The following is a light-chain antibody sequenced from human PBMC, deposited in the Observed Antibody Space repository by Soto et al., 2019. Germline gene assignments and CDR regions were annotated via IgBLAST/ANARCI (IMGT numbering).Light chain of an antibody. CDR3: QQLNSYPIT. CDR1: QGIRRY. Sequence: DIQLTQSPSFLSASVGDRVTITCRASQGIRRYLAWYQQKPGRAPKLLMYIASTLQTGVPSRFSGSESGTEFTLTITSLQPEDFATYYCQQLNSYPITFGQGTRLEIK. J-gene: IGKJ5*01. CDR2: IAS. V-gene: IGKV1-9*01.